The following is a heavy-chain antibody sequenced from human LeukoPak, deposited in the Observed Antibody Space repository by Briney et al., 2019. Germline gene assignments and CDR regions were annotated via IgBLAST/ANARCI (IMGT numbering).Heavy chain of an antibody. CDR1: GFTFSDYG. D-gene: IGHD4-17*01. V-gene: IGHV3-30*18. J-gene: IGHJ4*02. Sequence: PGRSLRLSCAASGFTFSDYGMHWVRQAPGKGLEWVGFISFDGNNKYYADSVKGRFTISRDNSKNTLYLLMNSLRAEDTTVYYCAKDGGTVTYYFDYWGLGSLVTVSS. CDR3: AKDGGTVTYYFDY. CDR2: ISFDGNNK.